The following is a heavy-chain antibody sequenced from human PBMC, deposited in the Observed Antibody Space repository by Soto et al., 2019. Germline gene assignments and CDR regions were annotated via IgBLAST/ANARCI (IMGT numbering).Heavy chain of an antibody. Sequence: QVQLQESGPRLVKPSQTLSLTCNVSGDYIRSGGYYWSWIRQRPGKDLEWIGYIYYTGSTYYNRSLRSRLSVSVYTSENQFSLKLTSVTAADTAIYYCASDRWAADNTRGSIDPWGQGIMVTVSA. CDR2: IYYTGST. CDR3: ASDRWAADNTRGSIDP. J-gene: IGHJ5*02. CDR1: GDYIRSGGYY. D-gene: IGHD6-13*01. V-gene: IGHV4-31*03.